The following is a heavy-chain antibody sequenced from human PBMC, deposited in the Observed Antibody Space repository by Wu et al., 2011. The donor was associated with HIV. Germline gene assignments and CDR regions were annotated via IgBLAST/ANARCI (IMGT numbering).Heavy chain of an antibody. Sequence: QVQLVQSGAEVKKPGSSVKVSCKASGGTFNSNILSWVRQAPGQGLEWMGRIIPIFGTANYAQKFQGRVTITADRSTNTFYMELSSLRSEDTAIYYCARDFGGDGDSWGQGTLVTVSS. J-gene: IGHJ4*02. CDR1: GGTFNSNI. V-gene: IGHV1-69*08. CDR2: IIPIFGTA. D-gene: IGHD2-21*01. CDR3: ARDFGGDGDS.